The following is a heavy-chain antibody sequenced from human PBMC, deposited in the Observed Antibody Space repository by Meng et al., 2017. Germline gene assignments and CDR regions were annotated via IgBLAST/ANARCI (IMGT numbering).Heavy chain of an antibody. Sequence: ASVKVSCKASGYTFTSYGISWVRQAPGQGLEWMGWISAYNGNTNYAQKLQGRVTMTTDTSTSTAYMEPRSLRSDDTAVYYCARDPELPGWGEGHAFDIWGQGTMVTVSS. D-gene: IGHD3-16*01. CDR3: ARDPELPGWGEGHAFDI. J-gene: IGHJ3*02. V-gene: IGHV1-18*01. CDR1: GYTFTSYG. CDR2: ISAYNGNT.